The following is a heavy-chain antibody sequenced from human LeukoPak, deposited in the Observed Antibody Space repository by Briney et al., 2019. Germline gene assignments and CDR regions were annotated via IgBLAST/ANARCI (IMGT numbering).Heavy chain of an antibody. CDR1: GGSTSNSSYF. CDR2: IYYSGST. CDR3: ARLYFVRWFDP. V-gene: IGHV4-39*01. Sequence: SETLSLTCTVSGGSTSNSSYFWGWIRQPPGKGLEWIGSIYYSGSTYCSPSLKSRVTISVDTSKNQFSMKLNSVTAADTAVYFCARLYFVRWFDPWGQGILVTVSS. J-gene: IGHJ5*02. D-gene: IGHD3-10*01.